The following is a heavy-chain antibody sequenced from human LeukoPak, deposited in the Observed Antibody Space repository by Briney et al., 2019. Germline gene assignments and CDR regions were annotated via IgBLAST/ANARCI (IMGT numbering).Heavy chain of an antibody. J-gene: IGHJ4*02. V-gene: IGHV3-33*08. CDR2: IWYDGSKK. CDR1: GFPFTSHW. Sequence: GGSLRLSCAASGFPFTSHWLSWVRQAPGKGLEWVAVIWYDGSKKYYADSVNGRFTISRDDSKNTLYLQMSGLRADDTAVYYCAGAYSAGWFNYWGQGTPVTVSS. D-gene: IGHD3-16*01. CDR3: AGAYSAGWFNY.